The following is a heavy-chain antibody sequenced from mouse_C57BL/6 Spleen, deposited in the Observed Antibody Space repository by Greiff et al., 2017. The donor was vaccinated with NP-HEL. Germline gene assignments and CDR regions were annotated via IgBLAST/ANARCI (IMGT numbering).Heavy chain of an antibody. CDR2: IDPETGGT. Sequence: QVQLQQSGAELVRPGASVTLSCKASGYTFTDYEMHWVKQTPVHGLEWIGAIDPETGGTAYNQKFKGKAILTADKSSSTAYMELRSLTSEDSAVYYCTRKGIYYYGSRGSYFDYWGQGTTLTVSS. V-gene: IGHV1-15*01. J-gene: IGHJ2*01. CDR3: TRKGIYYYGSRGSYFDY. D-gene: IGHD1-1*01. CDR1: GYTFTDYE.